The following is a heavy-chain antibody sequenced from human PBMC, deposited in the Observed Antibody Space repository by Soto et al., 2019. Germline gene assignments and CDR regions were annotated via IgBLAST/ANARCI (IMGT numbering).Heavy chain of an antibody. Sequence: GGSLRLSCAASGFTFSSYAMSWVRQAPGKGLEWVSAISGSGGSTYYGDSLKGGFTISRDNSKNTLYLQMISLRAEDTAVYYCASLLLWFGELRDYYYYGMDVWGQGTTVTVSS. J-gene: IGHJ6*02. V-gene: IGHV3-23*01. CDR3: ASLLLWFGELRDYYYYGMDV. CDR1: GFTFSSYA. CDR2: ISGSGGST. D-gene: IGHD3-10*01.